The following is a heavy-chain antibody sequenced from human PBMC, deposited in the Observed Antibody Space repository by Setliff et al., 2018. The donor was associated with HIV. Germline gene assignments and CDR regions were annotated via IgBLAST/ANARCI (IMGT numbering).Heavy chain of an antibody. CDR3: TRDNYDSSGHSTEEHFQH. V-gene: IGHV3-49*04. J-gene: IGHJ1*01. CDR1: GFTLGDYA. D-gene: IGHD3-22*01. Sequence: GGSLRLSCTASGFTLGDYAVNWVRQAPGRGLEWVGFIRSKTYGGTTDFAASVKGRFTISRDDSKSIAYLQMNSLKTEDTAVYYCTRDNYDSSGHSTEEHFQHWGQGTVVTVSS. CDR2: IRSKTYGGTT.